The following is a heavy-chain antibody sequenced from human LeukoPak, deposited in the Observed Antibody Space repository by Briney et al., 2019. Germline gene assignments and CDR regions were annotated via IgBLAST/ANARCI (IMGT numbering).Heavy chain of an antibody. V-gene: IGHV4-59*01. CDR2: IVYSGIT. Sequence: SETLSLTCTVSGGSISSDYWSWIRQPPGKGLEWIGNIVYSGITNYNPSLKSRVTISIDTSKNQFSLKLSSVTAADTAVYYCARQAYCSSTRCIPFDYWGQGTLVTVSS. J-gene: IGHJ4*02. D-gene: IGHD2-2*01. CDR3: ARQAYCSSTRCIPFDY. CDR1: GGSISSDY.